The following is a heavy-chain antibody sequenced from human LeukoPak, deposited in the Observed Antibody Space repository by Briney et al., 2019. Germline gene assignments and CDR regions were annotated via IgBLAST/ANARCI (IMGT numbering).Heavy chain of an antibody. CDR3: ARDLYYDSSGYYTTTALGY. V-gene: IGHV1-18*01. D-gene: IGHD3-22*01. J-gene: IGHJ4*02. CDR2: ISAYNGNT. CDR1: GYTFTSYG. Sequence: ASVKVSCKASGYTFTSYGISWVRQAPGQGLEWMGWISAYNGNTNYAQKLQGRVTMTTDTSTSTAYMELRSLRSDDTAVYYCARDLYYDSSGYYTTTALGYWGQGTLVTVSS.